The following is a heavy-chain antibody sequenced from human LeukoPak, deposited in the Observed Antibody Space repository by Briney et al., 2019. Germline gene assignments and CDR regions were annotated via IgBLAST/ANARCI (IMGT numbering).Heavy chain of an antibody. J-gene: IGHJ5*02. CDR1: GYTFTSYY. CDR2: INPSGGST. CDR3: ARDPSGGYSYGFFDP. V-gene: IGHV1-46*01. D-gene: IGHD5-18*01. Sequence: AASVKVSCKASGYTFTSYYMHWVRQAPGQGLEWMGIINPSGGSTSYAQKFQGRVTMTTDTSTSTAYMELRSLRSDDTAVYYCARDPSGGYSYGFFDPWGQGTLVTVSS.